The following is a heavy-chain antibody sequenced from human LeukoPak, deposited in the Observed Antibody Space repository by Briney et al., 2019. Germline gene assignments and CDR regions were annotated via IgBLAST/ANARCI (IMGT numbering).Heavy chain of an antibody. CDR2: MRQDGSEI. Sequence: GTPLRLSCVASGLTFRNYGFHWVRQAPGKGLDWVASMRQDGSEIYYVDSVKGRFTISRDNPKNSLYLQMNSLRAEDTAVYYCARGGATRGRFENWGQGTLVTVSS. D-gene: IGHD1-26*01. V-gene: IGHV3-7*01. J-gene: IGHJ4*02. CDR1: GLTFRNYG. CDR3: ARGGATRGRFEN.